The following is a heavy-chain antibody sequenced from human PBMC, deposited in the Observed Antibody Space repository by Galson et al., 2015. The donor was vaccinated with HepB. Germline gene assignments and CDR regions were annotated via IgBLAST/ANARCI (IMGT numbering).Heavy chain of an antibody. V-gene: IGHV3-7*01. J-gene: IGHJ4*02. D-gene: IGHD1-26*01. CDR1: GFTFSSYW. CDR2: IKQDGSEK. CDR3: ARDRHHYSGGDFDY. Sequence: SLRLSCAASGFTFSSYWMSWVRQAPGKGLEWVANIKQDGSEKYYVDSVKGRFTISRDNAKNSLYLQMNSLRAEDTAVYYCARDRHHYSGGDFDYWGQGTLVTVSS.